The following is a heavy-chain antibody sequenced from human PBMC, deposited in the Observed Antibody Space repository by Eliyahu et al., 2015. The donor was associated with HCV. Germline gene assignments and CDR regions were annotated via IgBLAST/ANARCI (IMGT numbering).Heavy chain of an antibody. CDR1: GFTFSSYA. V-gene: IGHV3-23*01. Sequence: EVQLLESGGGLVQPGGSLRLSCAASGFTFSSYAMSWVRQAPGKGLEWVSAIIVVVGVAHYADSVKGRFTISRDNSKNTLYLQMNSLRAEDTAVYYCAKDLSIAVAGRFFGYWGQGTLVTVSS. J-gene: IGHJ4*02. CDR3: AKDLSIAVAGRFFGY. CDR2: IIVVVGVA. D-gene: IGHD6-19*01.